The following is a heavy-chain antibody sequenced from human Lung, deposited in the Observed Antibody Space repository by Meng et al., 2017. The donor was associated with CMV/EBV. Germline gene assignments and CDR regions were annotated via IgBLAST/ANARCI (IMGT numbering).Heavy chain of an antibody. CDR3: ARWGRIVVVPADYYYYYYGMDV. CDR1: YY. D-gene: IGHD2-2*01. V-gene: IGHV4-34*01. Sequence: YYWSWIRQPPGKGLEWIGEINHSGSTNYNPSLKSRVTISVDTSKNQFSLKLSSVTAADTAVYYCARWGRIVVVPADYYYYYYGMDVWGQGTTVTVSS. CDR2: INHSGST. J-gene: IGHJ6*02.